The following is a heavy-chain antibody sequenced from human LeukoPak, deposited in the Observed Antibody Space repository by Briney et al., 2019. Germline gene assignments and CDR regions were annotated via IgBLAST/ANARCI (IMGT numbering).Heavy chain of an antibody. D-gene: IGHD4-11*01. V-gene: IGHV3-11*01. Sequence: PGGSLRLSCTASGFTFSDYYMNWVRQAPGKGLEWLSYISSSGSAIYYADSVKGRFTISRDNSKNTLYLQMNSLRAEDTAVYYCASGESDYSHTFDYWGQGTLVTVSS. CDR1: GFTFSDYY. CDR2: ISSSGSAI. J-gene: IGHJ4*02. CDR3: ASGESDYSHTFDY.